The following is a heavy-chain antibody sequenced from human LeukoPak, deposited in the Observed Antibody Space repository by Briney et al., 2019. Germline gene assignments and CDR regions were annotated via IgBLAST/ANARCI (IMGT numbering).Heavy chain of an antibody. CDR3: AREMFQYYDSNGTLRD. Sequence: SETLSLTCTVSGGSISSYYWSWIRQPAGKGLEWIGRTYTSGSTNYNPSLKSRVTMSVDTSKNQFSLKLSSVTAADTAVYYCAREMFQYYDSNGTLRDWGQGTLVTVSS. J-gene: IGHJ4*02. CDR2: TYTSGST. V-gene: IGHV4-4*07. D-gene: IGHD3-22*01. CDR1: GGSISSYY.